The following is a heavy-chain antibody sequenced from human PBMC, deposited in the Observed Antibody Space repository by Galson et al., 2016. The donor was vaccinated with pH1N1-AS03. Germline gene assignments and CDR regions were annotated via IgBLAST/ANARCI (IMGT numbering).Heavy chain of an antibody. CDR2: SYYSGGT. D-gene: IGHD3-22*01. CDR3: ARHVSDDSFGNSGYPDYFDY. J-gene: IGHJ4*01. CDR1: GGPIKSSDYF. Sequence: SETLSLTCTVSGGPIKSSDYFWGWIRQPPGKGLEWIGSSYYSGGTYYDPSLKSRVTMSVDTSKNQFSLRVTSVTASDAAIYYCARHVSDDSFGNSGYPDYFDYWGQGILVIVSS. V-gene: IGHV4-39*01.